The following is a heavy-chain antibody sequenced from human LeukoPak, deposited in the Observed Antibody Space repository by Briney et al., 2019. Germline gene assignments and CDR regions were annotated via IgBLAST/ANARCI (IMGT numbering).Heavy chain of an antibody. CDR2: ISYDGSNK. V-gene: IGHV3-30*18. J-gene: IGHJ6*04. D-gene: IGHD2-2*01. Sequence: GRSLRLSCAASGFTFISYGMHWVRQAPGKGLEWVAVISYDGSNKYYADSVKGRFTISRDNFKKTLYLQMNSLRAEDTAVYYCAKDRGYCSSTSYHDAGHGLAVWGKGTTVTVSS. CDR3: AKDRGYCSSTSYHDAGHGLAV. CDR1: GFTFISYG.